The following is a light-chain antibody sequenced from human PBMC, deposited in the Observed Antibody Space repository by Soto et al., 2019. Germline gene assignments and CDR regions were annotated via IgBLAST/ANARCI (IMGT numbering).Light chain of an antibody. CDR2: DAS. V-gene: IGKV3-15*01. CDR3: QQYDDWPPLT. Sequence: TVMTQSPAALSVSPGDRASLSCRASQSVGANLAWYQVKPGQSPRLLIYDASTRATGIPDRFTGSGSGTEFTLTIASLRSDDIAVYYCQQYDDWPPLTFGGGTKVDLK. J-gene: IGKJ4*01. CDR1: QSVGAN.